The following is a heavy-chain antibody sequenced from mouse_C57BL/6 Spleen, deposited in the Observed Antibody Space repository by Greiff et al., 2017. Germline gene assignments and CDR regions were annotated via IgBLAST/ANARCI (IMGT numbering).Heavy chain of an antibody. V-gene: IGHV5-17*01. Sequence: EVQLKESGGGLVKPGGSLKLSCAASGFTFSDYGMHWVRQAPEKGLEWVVYISSGSSTIYYADTVKGRFTIPRDNAKNTLFLQMTSLRSEDTAMYYCARLWPEAYWGQGTLVTVSA. CDR2: ISSGSSTI. J-gene: IGHJ3*01. CDR1: GFTFSDYG. CDR3: ARLWPEAY.